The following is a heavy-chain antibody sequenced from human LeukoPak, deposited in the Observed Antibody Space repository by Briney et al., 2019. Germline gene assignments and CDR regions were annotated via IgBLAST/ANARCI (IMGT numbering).Heavy chain of an antibody. Sequence: PSETLSLTCTVSGGSISSGDYYWSWIRQPAGKGLEWIGRIYTSGSTNYNPSLKSRVTMSVDTSKNQFSLKLSSVTAADTAVYYCARGEQQLVQDAFDIWGQGTMVTVSS. CDR3: ARGEQQLVQDAFDI. CDR2: IYTSGST. V-gene: IGHV4-61*02. J-gene: IGHJ3*02. D-gene: IGHD6-13*01. CDR1: GGSISSGDYY.